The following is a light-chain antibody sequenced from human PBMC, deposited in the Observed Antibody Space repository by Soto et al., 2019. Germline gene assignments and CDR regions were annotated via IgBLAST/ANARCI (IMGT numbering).Light chain of an antibody. V-gene: IGKV3-20*01. J-gene: IGKJ1*01. Sequence: EIVLTQSPGTLSLSPGERATLSCRASQSVSSSYLAWYQQKPGQAPRLLIYVASSRATGIPDRFSGSGSGTVFTLTISRLEPEDFAVYYCQQYGSSPTWTFGQGTKVDIK. CDR2: VAS. CDR1: QSVSSSY. CDR3: QQYGSSPTWT.